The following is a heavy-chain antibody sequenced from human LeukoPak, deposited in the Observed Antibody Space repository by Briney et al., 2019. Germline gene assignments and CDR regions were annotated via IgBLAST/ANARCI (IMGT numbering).Heavy chain of an antibody. V-gene: IGHV1-18*01. CDR3: AKDYPRDVLRYFDWLGYGMDV. J-gene: IGHJ6*02. CDR1: GYTFISYG. Sequence: ASVKVSCKASGYTFISYGISWVRQAPGQGLEWMGWISAYNGNRNYAQKLQGRVTMTTDTSTSTAYMELRSLRSADTAVYYCAKDYPRDVLRYFDWLGYGMDVWGQGTTVTVSS. CDR2: ISAYNGNR. D-gene: IGHD3-9*01.